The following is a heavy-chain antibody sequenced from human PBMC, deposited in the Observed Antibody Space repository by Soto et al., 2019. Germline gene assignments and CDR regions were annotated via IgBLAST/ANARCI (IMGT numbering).Heavy chain of an antibody. CDR3: ARTHKIAAAGTVSFDY. D-gene: IGHD6-13*01. V-gene: IGHV4-31*03. CDR2: IYYSGST. Sequence: QVQLQESGPGLVKPSQTLSLTCTVSGGSISSGGYYWSWIRQHPGKGLEWIGYIYYSGSTYYNPSLKSRVTISVDTSKNQFSLKLSSVTAADTAVYYCARTHKIAAAGTVSFDYWGQGTLVTVSS. J-gene: IGHJ4*02. CDR1: GGSISSGGYY.